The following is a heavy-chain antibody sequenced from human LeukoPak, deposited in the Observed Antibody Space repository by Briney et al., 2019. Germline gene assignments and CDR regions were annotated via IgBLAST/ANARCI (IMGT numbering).Heavy chain of an antibody. Sequence: SETLSLTCTVSGYSISSGYYWGWIRQPPGKGLEWIGSIYHSGSTYYNPSLKSRVTISVDTSKNQFSLKLSSVTAADTAVYYCARDRSFDWLLAIDYWGQGTLVTVSS. CDR1: GYSISSGYY. CDR2: IYHSGST. D-gene: IGHD3-9*01. J-gene: IGHJ4*02. CDR3: ARDRSFDWLLAIDY. V-gene: IGHV4-38-2*02.